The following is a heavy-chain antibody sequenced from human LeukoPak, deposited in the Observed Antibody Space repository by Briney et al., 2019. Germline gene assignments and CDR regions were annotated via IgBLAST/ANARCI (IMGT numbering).Heavy chain of an antibody. CDR2: ILYDGSNK. Sequence: GGSLRLSCAASGFTFNSYGTHWVRQAPGKGLEWVAFILYDGSNKYYADSVKGRFTISRDNSKNTLYLQMNSLRAEDTAVYYCAKDAATTDFEYWGQGTLVTVSS. D-gene: IGHD4-17*01. CDR3: AKDAATTDFEY. CDR1: GFTFNSYG. J-gene: IGHJ4*02. V-gene: IGHV3-30*02.